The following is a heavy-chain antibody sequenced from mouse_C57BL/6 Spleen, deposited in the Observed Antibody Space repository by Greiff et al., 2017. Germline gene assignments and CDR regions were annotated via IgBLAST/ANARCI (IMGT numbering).Heavy chain of an antibody. CDR1: GYTFTSYW. J-gene: IGHJ3*01. V-gene: IGHV1-50*01. CDR2: IDPSGSYT. Sequence: VQLQQPGAELVKPGASVKLSCKASGYTFTSYWMQWVKQRPGQGLEWIGEIDPSGSYTNYNQKFKGKATLTVDTSSSAAYMQLSSLTSEDSAVYYCARFWDYGSSYWFAYWGQGTLVTVSA. D-gene: IGHD1-1*01. CDR3: ARFWDYGSSYWFAY.